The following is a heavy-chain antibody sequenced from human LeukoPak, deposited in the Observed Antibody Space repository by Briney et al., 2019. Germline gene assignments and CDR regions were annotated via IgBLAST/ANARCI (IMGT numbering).Heavy chain of an antibody. CDR1: GYTLTELS. Sequence: ASVKVSCKVSGYTLTELSMHWVRQAPGKGLEWMGGFDPEDGETIYAQKFQGRVTVTEDTSTDTAYMELSSLRSEDTAVYYCATDITMLVVLTYWGQGTLVTVSS. CDR2: FDPEDGET. V-gene: IGHV1-24*01. D-gene: IGHD3-22*01. CDR3: ATDITMLVVLTY. J-gene: IGHJ4*02.